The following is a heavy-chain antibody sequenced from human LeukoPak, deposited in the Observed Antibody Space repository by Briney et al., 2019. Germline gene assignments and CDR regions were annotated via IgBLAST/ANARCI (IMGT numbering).Heavy chain of an antibody. CDR1: GLTVSSNY. CDR2: LYSGGST. Sequence: PGGSLRLPCAASGLTVSSNYMSWVRQAPGKGLEWVSVLYSGGSTYYADSVKGRFTISRDSSKNTLYLQVNSLRAEDTAVYYCAREDDWGNDYWGQGTLVTVSS. D-gene: IGHD7-27*01. J-gene: IGHJ4*02. V-gene: IGHV3-66*02. CDR3: AREDDWGNDY.